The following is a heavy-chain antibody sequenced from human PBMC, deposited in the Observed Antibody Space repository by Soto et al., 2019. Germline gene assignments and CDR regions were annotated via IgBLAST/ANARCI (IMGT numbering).Heavy chain of an antibody. CDR2: ISFGGGST. J-gene: IGHJ4*02. Sequence: GGSRRLSCAASGFTFSSYAMSWVRQAPGKGLEWVSCISFGGGSTYYADSVKGRFTISRDNSKNTLYLQMNSLRAEDTAIYYCAKNWNYFDYWGQGTLVTVSS. CDR1: GFTFSSYA. D-gene: IGHD1-1*01. CDR3: AKNWNYFDY. V-gene: IGHV3-23*01.